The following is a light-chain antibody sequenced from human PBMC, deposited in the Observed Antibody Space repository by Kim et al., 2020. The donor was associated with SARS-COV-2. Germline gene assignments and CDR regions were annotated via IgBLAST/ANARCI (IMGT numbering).Light chain of an antibody. Sequence: DIQMTQSPSTLSASVGDRVTITCRASQSISSWLAWYQRKPGKAPKLLIYKASSLESGVPSRFSGSGSGTEFSLTISSLQPDDFATYYCQQYHSYSLTFGQGTKLEIK. J-gene: IGKJ2*01. CDR1: QSISSW. CDR3: QQYHSYSLT. V-gene: IGKV1-5*03. CDR2: KAS.